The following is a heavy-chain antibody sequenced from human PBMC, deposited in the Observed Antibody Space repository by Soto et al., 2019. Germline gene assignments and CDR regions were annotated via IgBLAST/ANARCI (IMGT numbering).Heavy chain of an antibody. CDR2: IKSKTDGGTT. CDR1: GFTFSNAW. D-gene: IGHD3-10*02. CDR3: TTDGTRFGYLTPNLYYYYYYGMDV. V-gene: IGHV3-15*01. Sequence: GGSLRLSCAASGFTFSNAWMSWVRQAPGKGLEWVGRIKSKTDGGTTDYAAPVKGRFTISRDDSKNTLYLQMNSLKTEDTAVYYCTTDGTRFGYLTPNLYYYYYYGMDVWGQGTTVTVSS. J-gene: IGHJ6*02.